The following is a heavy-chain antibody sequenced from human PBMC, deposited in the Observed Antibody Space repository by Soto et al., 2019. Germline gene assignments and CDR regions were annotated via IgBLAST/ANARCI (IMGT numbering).Heavy chain of an antibody. CDR2: MNPNSGNT. Sequence: ASVNVSCKASGYTFTSYDSNWVRQATGQGFEYLGWMNPNSGNTGYAKKFQGRVTMTRDTSMSTAYMELSSLRSEDTAVYYCARGIKYGDYSRWFDPWGPGTLVTVSS. CDR3: ARGIKYGDYSRWFDP. D-gene: IGHD4-17*01. V-gene: IGHV1-8*01. CDR1: GYTFTSYD. J-gene: IGHJ5*02.